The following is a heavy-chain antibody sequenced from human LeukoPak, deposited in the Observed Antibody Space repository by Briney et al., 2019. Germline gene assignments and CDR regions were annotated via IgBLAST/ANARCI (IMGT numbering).Heavy chain of an antibody. J-gene: IGHJ6*02. V-gene: IGHV4-34*01. CDR2: INHSGST. CDR1: GGSFSNYY. D-gene: IGHD4-11*01. Sequence: SETLSLTCAVYGGSFSNYYWTWIRQPPGKGLEWIGEINHSGSTNYNPSLKSRVTISVDTSKNQFSLKLSSVTAADTAVYYCARLGAVTTGYYYGMDVWGQGTTVTVSS. CDR3: ARLGAVTTGYYYGMDV.